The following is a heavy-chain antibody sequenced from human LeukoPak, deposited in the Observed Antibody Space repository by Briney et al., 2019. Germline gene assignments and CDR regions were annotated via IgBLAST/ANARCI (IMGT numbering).Heavy chain of an antibody. Sequence: GGSLRLSCTASGFTFSSYSMNWVRQAPGKGLEWVSYISSSSSTIYYADSVKGRFTISRDNAKNSLYLQMNSLRAEDTAVYYCARARWLSLQDYWGQGTLVTVSS. CDR1: GFTFSSYS. V-gene: IGHV3-48*01. CDR3: ARARWLSLQDY. J-gene: IGHJ4*02. CDR2: ISSSSSTI. D-gene: IGHD3-22*01.